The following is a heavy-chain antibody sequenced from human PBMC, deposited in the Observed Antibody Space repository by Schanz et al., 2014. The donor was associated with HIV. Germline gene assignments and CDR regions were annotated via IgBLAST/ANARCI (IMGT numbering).Heavy chain of an antibody. J-gene: IGHJ5*02. V-gene: IGHV1-18*01. CDR2: ISPSNGDT. Sequence: QVWLVQSGAEVKKPGASVKVSCKTSGYGFTNYGVTWVRQAPGQGLAWMGWISPSNGDTKYTHWLQGRVTMTTDTSTNTAYMELRSLKSDDTAVYYCARGEDWPGGASDHWGQGTLVIVS. CDR3: ARGEDWPGGASDH. CDR1: GYGFTNYG. D-gene: IGHD1-26*01.